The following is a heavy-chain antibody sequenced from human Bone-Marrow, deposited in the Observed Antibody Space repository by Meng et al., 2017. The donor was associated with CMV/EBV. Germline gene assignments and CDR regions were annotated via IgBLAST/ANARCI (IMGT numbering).Heavy chain of an antibody. CDR2: MNPNSGNT. J-gene: IGHJ4*02. CDR1: GYTFTRYD. V-gene: IGHV1-8*01. CDR3: ARDSPDYGDYLFDY. D-gene: IGHD4-17*01. Sequence: ASVKVSCKASGYTFTRYDIMWVRQATGQGLEWMGWMNPNSGNTGYAQKFQGRVTMTRDTSISTAYMELSSLRSEDTAVYYCARDSPDYGDYLFDYWGQGGLVTVSS.